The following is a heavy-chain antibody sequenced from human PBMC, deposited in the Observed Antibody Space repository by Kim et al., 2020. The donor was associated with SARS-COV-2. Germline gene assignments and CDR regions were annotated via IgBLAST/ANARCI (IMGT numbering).Heavy chain of an antibody. Sequence: SETLSLTCAVYGGSFSGYYWSWIRQPPGKGLEWIGEINHSGSTNYNPSLKSRVTISVDTSKNQFSLKLSSVTAADTAVYYCARTSRVGTTRRSGWFDPWG. J-gene: IGHJ5*02. CDR2: INHSGST. D-gene: IGHD1-1*01. CDR3: ARTSRVGTTRRSGWFDP. CDR1: GGSFSGYY. V-gene: IGHV4-34*01.